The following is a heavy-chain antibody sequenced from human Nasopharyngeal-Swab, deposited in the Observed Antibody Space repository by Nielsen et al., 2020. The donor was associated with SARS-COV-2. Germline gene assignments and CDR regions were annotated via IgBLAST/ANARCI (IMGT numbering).Heavy chain of an antibody. Sequence: GASPKTSCAASGFTFSDYYMSWIRQAPGKGLEWVSYISSSGSTIYYADSVKGRFTISRDNAKNSLYLQMNSLRAEDTAVYYCASLLWFGELPSDYYYYGMDVWGQGTTVTVSS. CDR1: GFTFSDYY. CDR2: ISSSGSTI. J-gene: IGHJ6*02. D-gene: IGHD3-10*01. V-gene: IGHV3-11*04. CDR3: ASLLWFGELPSDYYYYGMDV.